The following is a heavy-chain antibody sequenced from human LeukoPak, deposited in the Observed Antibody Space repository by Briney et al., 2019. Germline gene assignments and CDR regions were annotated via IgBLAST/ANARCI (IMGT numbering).Heavy chain of an antibody. CDR2: INAGNGNT. Sequence: ASVKVSCKASGYTFSIYAIHWVRQAPGQRLEWMGWINAGNGNTRYSEKFQGRVTITRDTSASTAYMELSSLRSEDTAVYYCARGGSSGDNCYLDYWGQGTLVTVSS. V-gene: IGHV1-3*01. J-gene: IGHJ4*02. CDR3: ARGGSSGDNCYLDY. D-gene: IGHD2-15*01. CDR1: GYTFSIYA.